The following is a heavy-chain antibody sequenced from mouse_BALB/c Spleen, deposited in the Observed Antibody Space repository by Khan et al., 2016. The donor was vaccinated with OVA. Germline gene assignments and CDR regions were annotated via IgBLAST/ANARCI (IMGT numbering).Heavy chain of an antibody. V-gene: IGHV3-8*02. CDR2: VTYSGNT. CDR3: ARSYGSWAIDY. Sequence: EVQLVESGPSLVKPSQTLSLTCSVTGDSITSGFWNWIRKFPGNKFEYMGYVTYSGNTYYNPSLKRRISITRDTSKSQYYLQLNSVTTEDTATYFCARSYGSWAIDYWGQGTSVTVSS. D-gene: IGHD1-1*01. CDR1: GDSITSGF. J-gene: IGHJ4*01.